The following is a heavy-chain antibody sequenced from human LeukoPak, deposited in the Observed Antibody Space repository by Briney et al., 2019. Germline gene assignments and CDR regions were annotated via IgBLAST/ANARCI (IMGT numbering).Heavy chain of an antibody. V-gene: IGHV4-38-2*02. Sequence: SETLSLTCTVSGYSISSGYYWGWIRQPPGKGLEWIGSIYHSGSTYYNPSLKSRVTMSVDTSKNQLSLKLSSVTAADTAVYYCARVRYDFWSGYYGPFDYWGQGTLVTVSS. CDR2: IYHSGST. CDR3: ARVRYDFWSGYYGPFDY. J-gene: IGHJ4*02. CDR1: GYSISSGYY. D-gene: IGHD3-3*01.